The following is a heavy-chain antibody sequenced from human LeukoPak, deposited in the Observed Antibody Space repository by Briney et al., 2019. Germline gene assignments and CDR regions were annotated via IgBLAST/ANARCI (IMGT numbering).Heavy chain of an antibody. CDR3: ARGHYYDSSGYPVFDY. CDR1: GGSISSGDYY. Sequence: SETLSLTCTVSGGSISSGDYYWSWLRQPPGKGLEWLGYIYYSGSTYYNPSLKSRVTISVDTSKNQFSLKLSSVTAADTAVYYCARGHYYDSSGYPVFDYWGQGTLVTVSS. D-gene: IGHD3-22*01. V-gene: IGHV4-30-4*01. J-gene: IGHJ4*02. CDR2: IYYSGST.